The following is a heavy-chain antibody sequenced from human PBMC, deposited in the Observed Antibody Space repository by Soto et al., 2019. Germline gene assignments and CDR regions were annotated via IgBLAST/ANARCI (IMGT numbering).Heavy chain of an antibody. CDR2: INPYNANT. CDR3: AKGAGWEPEYYSDY. CDR1: GYTFTSYG. J-gene: IGHJ4*02. V-gene: IGHV1-18*01. D-gene: IGHD1-26*01. Sequence: QVQLVQSGAEVKKPGASVKVSCKASGYTFTSYGIIWVRQAPGQGLEWMGWINPYNANTKYAQKVQGRVTMTTDTSTSTAYMDLTSLRSDDTAVYYCAKGAGWEPEYYSDYWGQGTLVTVSS.